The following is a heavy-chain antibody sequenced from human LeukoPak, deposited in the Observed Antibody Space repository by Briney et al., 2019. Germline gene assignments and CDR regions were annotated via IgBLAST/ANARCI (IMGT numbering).Heavy chain of an antibody. CDR2: IGTAGDT. CDR1: GFTFSDYD. V-gene: IGHV3-13*01. Sequence: PGGSLRLSCAASGFTFSDYDMHWVRQATGKGLEWVSAIGTAGDTYYTGSVKGRLTISRENAKNSLYLQMNSLRAGDTAVYYCARGKGGYSYGYWGQGTLVTVSS. CDR3: ARGKGGYSYGY. J-gene: IGHJ4*02. D-gene: IGHD5-18*01.